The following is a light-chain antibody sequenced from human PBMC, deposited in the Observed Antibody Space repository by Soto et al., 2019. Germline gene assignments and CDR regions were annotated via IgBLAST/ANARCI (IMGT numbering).Light chain of an antibody. Sequence: DLQMTQSPSSLSASVGDRVTITCQASQDIRKYLNWYQQKPGKAPKLLIYDASNMETGVPSRFSGSGSGTDFTFTISSLQPEDIATYYCQQYENFPITFGQGTRLEIK. J-gene: IGKJ5*01. CDR1: QDIRKY. CDR2: DAS. V-gene: IGKV1-33*01. CDR3: QQYENFPIT.